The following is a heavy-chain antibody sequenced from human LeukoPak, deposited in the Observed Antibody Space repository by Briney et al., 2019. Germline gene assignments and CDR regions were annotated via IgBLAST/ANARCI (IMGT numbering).Heavy chain of an antibody. D-gene: IGHD5-18*01. Sequence: ASVKVSCKASGYTFTNYNIHWVRRAPGQRLEWMGIINPSGGSTSYAQKFQGRVTMTRDTSTSTVYMELSSLRSEDTAVYYCARYIYGYLHYWGQGTLVTVSS. CDR1: GYTFTNYN. V-gene: IGHV1-46*01. CDR3: ARYIYGYLHY. CDR2: INPSGGST. J-gene: IGHJ4*02.